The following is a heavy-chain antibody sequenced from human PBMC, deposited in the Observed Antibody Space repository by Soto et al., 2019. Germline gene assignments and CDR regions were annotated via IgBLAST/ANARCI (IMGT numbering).Heavy chain of an antibody. CDR2: MNPNSGNT. CDR3: ASGGQLELPFDY. D-gene: IGHD1-1*01. CDR1: GYTFTSYD. V-gene: IGHV1-8*01. J-gene: IGHJ4*02. Sequence: ASVKVSCKASGYTFTSYDINWVRQATGQGLEWMGWMNPNSGNTGYAQKFQGRVTMTRNTSISTAYMELSSLRPEDTAVYYCASGGQLELPFDYWGQGTLVTVSS.